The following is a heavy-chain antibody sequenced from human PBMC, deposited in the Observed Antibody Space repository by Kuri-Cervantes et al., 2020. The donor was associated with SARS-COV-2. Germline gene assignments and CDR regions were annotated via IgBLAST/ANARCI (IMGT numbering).Heavy chain of an antibody. V-gene: IGHV4-38-2*01. Sequence: SQTLSLTCAVSGYSISSGYYWGWIRRPPGKGLEWIAIIYHSGSTYYNPSLKSRVTISLDTSKNQFSLKLSSVTAADTAVYYCARAAGDQGEYYYYYYMDVWGKGTTVTVSS. D-gene: IGHD7-27*01. CDR3: ARAAGDQGEYYYYYYMDV. J-gene: IGHJ6*03. CDR2: IYHSGST. CDR1: GYSISSGYY.